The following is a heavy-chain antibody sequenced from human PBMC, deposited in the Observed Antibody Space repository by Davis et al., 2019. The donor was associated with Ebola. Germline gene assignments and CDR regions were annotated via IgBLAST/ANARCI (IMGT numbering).Heavy chain of an antibody. D-gene: IGHD3/OR15-3a*01. CDR2: ISSNGGST. CDR3: AREEGTDYYGMDV. Sequence: GGSLRLSCSASGFTFSSYAMHWVRQAPGKGLEYVSAISSNGGSTYYADSVKGRFTISRDNSKNTLYLQMNSLRAEDTAVYYCAREEGTDYYGMDVWGQGTTVTVSS. CDR1: GFTFSSYA. V-gene: IGHV3-64*04. J-gene: IGHJ6*02.